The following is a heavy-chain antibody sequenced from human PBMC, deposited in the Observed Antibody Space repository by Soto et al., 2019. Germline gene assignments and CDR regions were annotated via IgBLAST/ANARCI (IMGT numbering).Heavy chain of an antibody. Sequence: QVQLVESGGGVVQPGRSLRLSCAASGFTFSSYAMHWVRQAPGKGLEWVAVISYDGSNKYYADSVKGRFTISRDNSKNTLYLQMNSLGAEDTAVYYCARVLTSGIAAAGFDYWGQGTLVTVSS. V-gene: IGHV3-30-3*01. D-gene: IGHD6-13*01. CDR1: GFTFSSYA. CDR3: ARVLTSGIAAAGFDY. J-gene: IGHJ4*02. CDR2: ISYDGSNK.